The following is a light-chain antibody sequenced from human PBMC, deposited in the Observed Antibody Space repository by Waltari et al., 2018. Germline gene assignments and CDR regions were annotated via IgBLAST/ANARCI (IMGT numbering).Light chain of an antibody. J-gene: IGLJ1*01. V-gene: IGLV3-21*01. CDR1: NIESTS. CDR3: QVWDANTDPGV. CDR2: YDN. Sequence: SYVLTQPPSVSVAPGETARITCGGNNIESTSVPWYRQRTDQAPVVVISYDNDRAAGIPERFSGSNSGNTATLTISRVEAGDEADYYCQVWDANTDPGVFGTGTEVTVL.